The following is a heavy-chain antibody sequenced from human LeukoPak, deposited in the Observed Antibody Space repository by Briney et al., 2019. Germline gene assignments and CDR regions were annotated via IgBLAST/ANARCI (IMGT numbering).Heavy chain of an antibody. CDR1: GFTFSAYA. CDR2: IKTKSDGGTA. D-gene: IGHD2/OR15-2a*01. J-gene: IGHJ4*02. Sequence: PGRSLRLSCAGSGFTFSAYAMHWVRQAPGKGLEWVGRIKTKSDGGTADFAAPVKGRFTISRDDSENTLYLQMNSLKTEDTAVYYCTAGIGDCWGQGTLVTVSS. V-gene: IGHV3-15*01. CDR3: TAGIGDC.